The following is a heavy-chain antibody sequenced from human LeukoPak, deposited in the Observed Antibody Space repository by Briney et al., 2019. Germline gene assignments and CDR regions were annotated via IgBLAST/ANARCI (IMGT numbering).Heavy chain of an antibody. CDR1: GGSFSGYY. J-gene: IGHJ4*02. Sequence: SESLSLTCAVYGGSFSGYYWSWIRQSPGKGLEWIGEINHSGSTNYNPSLKSRVTISLDTSKNQFSLKLTSVTAADTAVYYCASDFGYWGQGTLVTVSS. CDR2: INHSGST. V-gene: IGHV4-34*01. CDR3: ASDFGY.